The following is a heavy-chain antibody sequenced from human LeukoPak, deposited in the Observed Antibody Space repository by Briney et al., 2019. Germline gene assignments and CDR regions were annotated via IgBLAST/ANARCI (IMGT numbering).Heavy chain of an antibody. D-gene: IGHD5-24*01. CDR2: IYYSGTT. Sequence: SETLSLTCTVSGGSISSSSCYWAWIRKPAGKGLQRFGYIYYSGTTFYNPSLKSRVTMSVDNSKYQFFLNLGPVAAADKAVYYCARRMAGTKHFDLWGRGTLVTVSS. J-gene: IGHJ2*01. CDR1: GGSISSSSCY. CDR3: ARRMAGTKHFDL. V-gene: IGHV4-39*01.